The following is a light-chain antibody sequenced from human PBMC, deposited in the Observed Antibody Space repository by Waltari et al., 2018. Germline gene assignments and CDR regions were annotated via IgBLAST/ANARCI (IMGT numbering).Light chain of an antibody. CDR1: RTDIAVYNY. V-gene: IGLV2-8*01. CDR2: EVT. J-gene: IGLJ2*01. Sequence: QSALTQPPSASGSPGQSVTISCTGPRTDIAVYNYVSWYQQHPAKAPQPLIYEVTERPSGVPDRFSGSKSGNTASLTVSGLQGEDEADYSCASFAGSNNLFGGGTKLTVL. CDR3: ASFAGSNNL.